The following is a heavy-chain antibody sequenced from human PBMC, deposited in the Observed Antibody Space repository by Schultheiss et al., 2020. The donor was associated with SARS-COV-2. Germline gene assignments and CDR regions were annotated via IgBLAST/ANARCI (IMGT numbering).Heavy chain of an antibody. CDR3: AREVRYEYSSSLTGFDY. CDR2: ISSSSSYI. Sequence: GGSLRLSCAASGFTFSNAWMSWVRQAPGKGLEWVSYISSSSSYIYYADSVKGRFTISRDNSKNTLYLQMNSLRAEDTAVYYCAREVRYEYSSSLTGFDYWGQGTLVTVSS. D-gene: IGHD6-6*01. J-gene: IGHJ4*02. CDR1: GFTFSNAW. V-gene: IGHV3-21*05.